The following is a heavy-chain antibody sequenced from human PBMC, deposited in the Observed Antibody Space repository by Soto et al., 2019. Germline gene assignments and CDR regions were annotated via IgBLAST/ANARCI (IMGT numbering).Heavy chain of an antibody. CDR3: AREGFYYYDSSGSRAPYYFDY. CDR2: IYYSGST. J-gene: IGHJ4*02. D-gene: IGHD3-22*01. CDR1: GGSISSSSYY. V-gene: IGHV4-39*01. Sequence: SETLSLTCTVSGGSISSSSYYWGWIRQPPGKGLEWIGSIYYSGSTYYNPSLKSRVTISVDTSKNQFSLKLSSVTAADTAVYYCAREGFYYYDSSGSRAPYYFDYWGQGTLVTVSS.